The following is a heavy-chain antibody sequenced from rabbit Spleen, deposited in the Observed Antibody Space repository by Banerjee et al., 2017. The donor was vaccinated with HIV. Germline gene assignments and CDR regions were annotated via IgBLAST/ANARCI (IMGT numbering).Heavy chain of an antibody. CDR1: GFSFSDRDV. D-gene: IGHD4-1*01. Sequence: QEELEESGGGLVKPEGSLKLTCKDSGFSFSDRDVMCWVCQAPGKGLEWIACINTATGKPVYATWAKGRFTISTTSSTTVTLQMTSLTAADTATYFCARDLAGAIGWNFYLWGLGTLVPS. CDR3: ARDLAGAIGWNFYL. CDR2: INTATGKP. V-gene: IGHV1S45*01. J-gene: IGHJ4*01.